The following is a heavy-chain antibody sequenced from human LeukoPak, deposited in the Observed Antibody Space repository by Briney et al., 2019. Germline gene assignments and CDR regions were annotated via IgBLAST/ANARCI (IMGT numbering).Heavy chain of an antibody. V-gene: IGHV1-46*01. CDR3: ARAFRAKHGNDAFDI. Sequence: GASVKVSCKASGYTFTSYYMHWVRQAPGQGLEWMGIINPSGGSTSYAQKFQGRVTMTRDTSTSTVYMELSSLRSEDTAVYYCARAFRAKHGNDAFDIWGQGTMVTVSS. CDR1: GYTFTSYY. D-gene: IGHD4-17*01. J-gene: IGHJ3*02. CDR2: INPSGGST.